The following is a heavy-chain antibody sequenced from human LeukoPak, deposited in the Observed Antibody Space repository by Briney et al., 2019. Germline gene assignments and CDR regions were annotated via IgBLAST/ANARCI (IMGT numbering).Heavy chain of an antibody. CDR1: GGSISSGGYS. D-gene: IGHD3-10*01. CDR2: IYHSGST. CDR3: ARGDYYGSGSYSGYSDY. V-gene: IGHV4-30-2*01. J-gene: IGHJ4*02. Sequence: PSETLSLTCAVSGGSISSGGYSWSWIRQPPGKGLEWIGYIYHSGSTNYNPSLKSRVTISVDTSKNQFSLKLSSVTAADTAVYYCARGDYYGSGSYSGYSDYWGQGTLVTVSS.